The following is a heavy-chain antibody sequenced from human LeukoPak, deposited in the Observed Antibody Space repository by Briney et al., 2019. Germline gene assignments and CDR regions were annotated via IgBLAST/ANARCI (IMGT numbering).Heavy chain of an antibody. CDR1: GFTFDDYG. J-gene: IGHJ4*02. CDR3: ARDLRLYSGYDSPFDY. CDR2: INWNGGST. D-gene: IGHD5-12*01. V-gene: IGHV3-20*04. Sequence: PGGSLRLSCAASGFTFDDYGMSWVRQAPGKGLEWVSGINWNGGSTGYADSVKGRFTISRDNAKNSLYLQMNSLRAEDTALYYCARDLRLYSGYDSPFDYWGQGTLVTVSS.